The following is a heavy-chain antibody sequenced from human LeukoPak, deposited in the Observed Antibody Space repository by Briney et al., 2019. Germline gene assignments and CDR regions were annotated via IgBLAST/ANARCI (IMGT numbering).Heavy chain of an antibody. V-gene: IGHV3-30*03. CDR1: GFTFSNNA. Sequence: GGSLRLSCVASGFTFSNNAMHWVRQAPGKGLEWVAVISFDGGNKYYADSVKGRFTISRDNSKNTLYLQMNSLRAEDTAVYYCARGGTVTTLDYWGQGTLVTVSS. CDR2: ISFDGGNK. CDR3: ARGGTVTTLDY. J-gene: IGHJ4*02. D-gene: IGHD4-17*01.